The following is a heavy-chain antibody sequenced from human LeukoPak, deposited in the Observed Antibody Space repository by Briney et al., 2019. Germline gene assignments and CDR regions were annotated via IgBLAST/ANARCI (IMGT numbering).Heavy chain of an antibody. J-gene: IGHJ5*02. Sequence: SETLSLTCTVSGGSISSSGSYWGWVRQPPGKGLEWIGSVYYSGNTYNPSLKSRVTISVDTSKNQFSLNLTSVNAADTAIYYCARVMAARREDLNWFDPWGQGTLVTVPS. CDR2: VYYSGNT. V-gene: IGHV4-39*07. D-gene: IGHD6-6*01. CDR1: GGSISSSGSY. CDR3: ARVMAARREDLNWFDP.